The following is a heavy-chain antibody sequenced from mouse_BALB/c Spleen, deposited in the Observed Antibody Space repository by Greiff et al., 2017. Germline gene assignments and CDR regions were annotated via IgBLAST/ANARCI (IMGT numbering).Heavy chain of an antibody. CDR3: ARGVPDWYFDV. J-gene: IGHJ1*01. CDR2: ISYSGST. Sequence: DVKLQESGPGLVKPSQSLSLTCTVTGYSITSDYAWNWIRQFPGNKLEWMGYISYSGSTSYNPSLKSRIYITRDTSKNQFFLQLNSVTTEDTATYYCARGVPDWYFDVWGAGTTVTVSS. CDR1: GYSITSDYA. V-gene: IGHV3-2*02.